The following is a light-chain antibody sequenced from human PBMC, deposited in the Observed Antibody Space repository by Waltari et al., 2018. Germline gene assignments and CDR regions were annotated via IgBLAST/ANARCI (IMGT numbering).Light chain of an antibody. J-gene: IGLJ2*01. CDR1: SGLSSTA. V-gene: IGLV4-69*01. CDR2: VKSDGSH. Sequence: QLVLTQSPSASASLGASAKPTCTLSSGLSSTATHWPTQQPDKGPRYLMKVKSDGSHSKGDGIPDRFSGSSAGAERDLTISSLQSEDEADYYCQTWDTVIHGVFGGGTKLTVL. CDR3: QTWDTVIHGV.